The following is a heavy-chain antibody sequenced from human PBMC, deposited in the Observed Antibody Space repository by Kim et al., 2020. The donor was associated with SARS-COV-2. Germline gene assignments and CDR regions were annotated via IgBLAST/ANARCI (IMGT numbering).Heavy chain of an antibody. V-gene: IGHV4-31*03. CDR3: ARDTDSSGWLYNWFDP. CDR1: GGSISSGGYY. CDR2: IYYSGST. D-gene: IGHD6-19*01. J-gene: IGHJ5*02. Sequence: SETLSLTCTVSGGSISSGGYYWSWIRQHPGKGLEWIGYIYYSGSTYYNPSLKSRVTISVDTSKNQFSLKLSSVTAADTAVYYCARDTDSSGWLYNWFDPWGQGTLVPVSS.